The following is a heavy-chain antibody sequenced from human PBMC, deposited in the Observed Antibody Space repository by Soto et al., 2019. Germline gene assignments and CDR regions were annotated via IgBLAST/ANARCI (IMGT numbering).Heavy chain of an antibody. CDR2: TYYSGST. CDR3: ARAPAQYGDFDY. Sequence: SETLSLTCTVSGGSISSGGYYWSWIRQHPGKGLEWIGYTYYSGSTYYNPSLKSRVTISVDTSKNQFSLKLSSVTAADTAVYYCARAPAQYGDFDYWGQGTLVTVSS. J-gene: IGHJ4*02. V-gene: IGHV4-31*03. D-gene: IGHD4-17*01. CDR1: GGSISSGGYY.